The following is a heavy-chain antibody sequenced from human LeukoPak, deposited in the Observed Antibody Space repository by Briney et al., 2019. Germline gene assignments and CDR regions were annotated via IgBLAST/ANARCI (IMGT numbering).Heavy chain of an antibody. CDR3: ARDIMVRGVIIRGDAFDI. CDR1: GFTFSSYW. V-gene: IGHV3-7*01. D-gene: IGHD3-10*01. Sequence: GGSLRLSCAASGFTFSSYWMSWVRQAPGKGLEWVANIKQDGSEKYYVDSVKGRFTISRDNAKNSLYLQMNSLRAEDTAVYYCARDIMVRGVIIRGDAFDIWGQGTMVTVSS. J-gene: IGHJ3*02. CDR2: IKQDGSEK.